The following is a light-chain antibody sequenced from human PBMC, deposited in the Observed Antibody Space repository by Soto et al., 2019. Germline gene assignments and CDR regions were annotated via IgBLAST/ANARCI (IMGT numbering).Light chain of an antibody. V-gene: IGLV2-14*03. CDR2: DVS. CDR1: RSDIGAYNF. CDR3: TSGTSSTTMI. J-gene: IGLJ2*01. Sequence: QSALTQPASVSGSPGQSITITCTGTRSDIGAYNFVSWYQQHPGEVPKLMLYDVSIRPSGVSNRFSGSKSGNTASLTISGLQAEDEADYYCTSGTSSTTMIFGGGTKVTVL.